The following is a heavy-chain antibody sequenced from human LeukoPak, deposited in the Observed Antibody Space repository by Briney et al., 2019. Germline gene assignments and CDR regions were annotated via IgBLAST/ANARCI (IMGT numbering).Heavy chain of an antibody. D-gene: IGHD1-14*01. Sequence: SETLSLTCAVYGGSFSGYYWSWIRQPPGKGLEWIGEINHSGSTNYSPSLKSRVTIPVDTSKNQFSLKLSSVTAADTAVYYCARLAEGTGDYWGQGTLVTVSS. V-gene: IGHV4-34*01. J-gene: IGHJ4*02. CDR1: GGSFSGYY. CDR2: INHSGST. CDR3: ARLAEGTGDY.